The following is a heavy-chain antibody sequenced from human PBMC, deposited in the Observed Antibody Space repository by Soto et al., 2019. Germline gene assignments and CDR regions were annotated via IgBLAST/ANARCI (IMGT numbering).Heavy chain of an antibody. J-gene: IGHJ4*02. CDR2: IWYDGSNK. CDR1: GFTFSSYG. V-gene: IGHV3-33*01. Sequence: QVQLVESGGGVVQPGRSLRLSCAASGFTFSSYGMHWVRQAPGKGLEWVAVIWYDGSNKYYADSVKGRFTISRDNSKNTLYLQMNSLRAEDTAVYYWARDRDGYNRGLFDYWGQGTLVTVSS. CDR3: ARDRDGYNRGLFDY. D-gene: IGHD5-12*01.